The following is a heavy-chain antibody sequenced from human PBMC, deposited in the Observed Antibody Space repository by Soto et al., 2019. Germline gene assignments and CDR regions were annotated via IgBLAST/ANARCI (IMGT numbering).Heavy chain of an antibody. J-gene: IGHJ6*02. CDR2: IDPSDSYT. D-gene: IGHD2-2*01. CDR1: GYSFTSYW. Sequence: GESLKISCKGSGYSFTSYWISWVRQMPGKGLEWMGRIDPSDSYTNYSPSFQGHVTISADKSISTAYLQWSSLKASDTAVYYCARTFCSTTRCQAHDMDVWGQGTTVTVSS. V-gene: IGHV5-10-1*01. CDR3: ARTFCSTTRCQAHDMDV.